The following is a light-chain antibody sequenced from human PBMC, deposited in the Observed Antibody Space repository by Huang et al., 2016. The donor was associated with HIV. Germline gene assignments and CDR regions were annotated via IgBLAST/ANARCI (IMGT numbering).Light chain of an antibody. J-gene: IGKJ1*01. CDR1: QGISNS. V-gene: IGKV1-NL1*01. Sequence: DIQMTQSPPSLSASVADRVTITCRASQGISNSLAWYQQKPGKPPRLLVSGASKLESVVPSRFSGSGSGTDYTLTISSLQPEDFATYYCQQYFSALWTFGQGTKV. CDR3: QQYFSALWT. CDR2: GAS.